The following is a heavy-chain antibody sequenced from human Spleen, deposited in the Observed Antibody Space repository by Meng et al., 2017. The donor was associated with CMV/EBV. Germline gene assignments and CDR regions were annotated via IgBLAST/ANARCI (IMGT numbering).Heavy chain of an antibody. CDR2: INHSGST. Sequence: SETLSLTCAVYGGSFSGHYWSWIRQPPGKGLQWIGEINHSGSTNYRPSLKSRVTISVDTSKNQFSLKLSSVTAADTAVYYCASGYTGYGTFDHWGQGTLVTVSS. V-gene: IGHV4-34*01. CDR3: ASGYTGYGTFDH. D-gene: IGHD5-12*01. CDR1: GGSFSGHY. J-gene: IGHJ4*02.